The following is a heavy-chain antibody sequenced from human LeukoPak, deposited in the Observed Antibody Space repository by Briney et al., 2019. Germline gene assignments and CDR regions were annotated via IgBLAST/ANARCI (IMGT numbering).Heavy chain of an antibody. J-gene: IGHJ6*04. CDR1: GFSFTSYS. CDR2: ISSSSSDI. V-gene: IGHV3-21*01. CDR3: ARDNCGFLGSYWTCSYGMDV. D-gene: IGHD3-16*01. Sequence: GGSLRLSCAASGFSFTSYSMNWVRQAPPKGLEWVSSISSSSSDIYYADSVRGRLTISRDNAKDSLYLQMNSLRAEDTAVYYCARDNCGFLGSYWTCSYGMDVWGKGTTVTVSS.